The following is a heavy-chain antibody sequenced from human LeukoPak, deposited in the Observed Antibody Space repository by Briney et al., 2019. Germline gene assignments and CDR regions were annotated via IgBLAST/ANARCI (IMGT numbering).Heavy chain of an antibody. J-gene: IGHJ5*02. CDR3: ARRSGSNYVRRHWFDP. V-gene: IGHV4-34*01. CDR1: GGSFSGYY. D-gene: IGHD1-26*01. Sequence: SETLSLTCAVYGGSFSGYYWSWIRQPPGKGLEWIGEINHSGSTNYNPSLKSRVTISVDTSKNQFSLKLSSVTAADTAVYYCARRSGSNYVRRHWFDPWGQGTLVTVSS. CDR2: INHSGST.